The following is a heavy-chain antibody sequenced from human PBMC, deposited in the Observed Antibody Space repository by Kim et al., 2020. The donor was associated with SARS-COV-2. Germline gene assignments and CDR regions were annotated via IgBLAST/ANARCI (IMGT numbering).Heavy chain of an antibody. J-gene: IGHJ4*02. CDR1: GYTFTSYG. V-gene: IGHV1-18*04. CDR3: ARKVGDIVVVVAATRDYYFDY. D-gene: IGHD2-15*01. Sequence: ASVKVSCKASGYTFTSYGISWVRQAPGQGLEWMGWISAYNGNTNYAQKLQGRVTMTTDTSTSTAYMELRSLRSDDTAVYYCARKVGDIVVVVAATRDYYFDYWGQGTLVTVSS. CDR2: ISAYNGNT.